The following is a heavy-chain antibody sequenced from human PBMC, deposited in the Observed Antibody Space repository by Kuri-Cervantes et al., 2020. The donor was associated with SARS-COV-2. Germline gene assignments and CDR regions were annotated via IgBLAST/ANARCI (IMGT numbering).Heavy chain of an antibody. CDR1: GGTSSSYA. J-gene: IGHJ4*02. D-gene: IGHD2-2*01. V-gene: IGHV1-69*06. CDR3: ARPYCSTSTCYDGTFDS. CDR2: IIPLFGTT. Sequence: SVKVSCKASGGTSSSYAVTWVRQAPGQGLEWMERIIPLFGTTIYAQKFQGRVTLTADKSTNTAYMELSSLRSEDTAVYYCARPYCSTSTCYDGTFDSWGQGTLVTVSS.